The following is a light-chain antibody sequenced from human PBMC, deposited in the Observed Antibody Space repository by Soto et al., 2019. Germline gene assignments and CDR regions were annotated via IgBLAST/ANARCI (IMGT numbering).Light chain of an antibody. J-gene: IGKJ1*01. CDR3: LQDYSYPWT. V-gene: IGKV1-6*01. CDR2: AAS. CDR1: QDVRDD. Sequence: AIQMTHSPSSLSASVGDSVSITCRASQDVRDDLGWYQQKPGKAPKLLIYAASSLQSGVPPRFSGSGSGTDFTLTITYLQPEDFATYYCLQDYSYPWTFGQGTKVDIK.